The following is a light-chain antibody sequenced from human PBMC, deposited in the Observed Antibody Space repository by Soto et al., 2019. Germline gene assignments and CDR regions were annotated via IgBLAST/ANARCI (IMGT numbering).Light chain of an antibody. V-gene: IGKV1-5*01. CDR3: QQYNSYSAT. J-gene: IGKJ1*01. Sequence: DIQMTQSPSTLSASVGDRVTITCRASQSISSWLAWYQQKPGKAPKLLFYDASSLESGVPSRFSGRGSGTDFTLTISSLQPDDFATYYCQQYNSYSATFGHWTKVEIK. CDR2: DAS. CDR1: QSISSW.